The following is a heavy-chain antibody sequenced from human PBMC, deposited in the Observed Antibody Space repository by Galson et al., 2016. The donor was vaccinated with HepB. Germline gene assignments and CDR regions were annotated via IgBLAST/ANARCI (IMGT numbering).Heavy chain of an antibody. J-gene: IGHJ4*02. CDR3: AHVSGCYVRRKHFDS. V-gene: IGHV2-5*02. D-gene: IGHD2-15*01. CDR2: IYWDDDK. CDR1: GFSLSSNGVG. Sequence: PALVTPTQTLTLTCTFSGFSLSSNGVGVGWIRQPPGKALEWLALIYWDDDKRYSPSLRSRLTLTKDTSKNQVVLTMTNMDPVDTATYSCAHVSGCYVRRKHFDSWGQGTLVTVSS.